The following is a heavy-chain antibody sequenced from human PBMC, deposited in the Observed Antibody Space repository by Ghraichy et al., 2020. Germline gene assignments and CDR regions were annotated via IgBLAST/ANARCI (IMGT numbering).Heavy chain of an antibody. Sequence: GGSLKLSCAASGFTFSGSAMHWVRQASGKGLEWVGRIRSKANSYATAYAASVKGRFTISRDDSKNTAYLQMNSLKTEDTAVYYCTRQAELAYYYYYGMDVWGQGTTVTVSS. CDR3: TRQAELAYYYYYGMDV. J-gene: IGHJ6*02. CDR2: IRSKANSYAT. D-gene: IGHD3-10*01. CDR1: GFTFSGSA. V-gene: IGHV3-73*01.